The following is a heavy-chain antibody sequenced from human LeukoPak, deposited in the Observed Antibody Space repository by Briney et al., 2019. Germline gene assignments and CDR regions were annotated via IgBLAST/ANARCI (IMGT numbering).Heavy chain of an antibody. D-gene: IGHD1-26*01. J-gene: IGHJ4*02. CDR2: IYYSGST. CDR1: GGSISSYY. CDR3: AATRGSGSYLLDY. V-gene: IGHV4-59*01. Sequence: SETLSLTCTVPGGSISSYYWSWIRQPPGKGLEWIGYIYYSGSTNYNPSLKSRVTISVDTSKNQFSLKLSSVTAADTAVYYCAATRGSGSYLLDYWGQGTLVTVSS.